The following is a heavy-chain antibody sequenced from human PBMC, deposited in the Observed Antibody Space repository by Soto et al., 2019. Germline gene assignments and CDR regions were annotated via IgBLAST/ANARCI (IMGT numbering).Heavy chain of an antibody. Sequence: QVQLVESGGGVVQPGRSLRLSCAASGFTFSSYGMHWVRQAPGKGLEWVAVISYDGSNKYYADSVKGRFTISRDNSKNTLYLQMNSLRAEDTAVYYCAKVWEQQLGYWGQGTLVTVSS. J-gene: IGHJ4*02. CDR3: AKVWEQQLGY. V-gene: IGHV3-30*18. D-gene: IGHD6-13*01. CDR1: GFTFSSYG. CDR2: ISYDGSNK.